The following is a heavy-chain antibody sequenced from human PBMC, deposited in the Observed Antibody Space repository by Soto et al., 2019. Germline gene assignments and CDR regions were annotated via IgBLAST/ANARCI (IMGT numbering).Heavy chain of an antibody. CDR2: ISSSGTTI. CDR3: XRXXYXXXXXWYFDL. CDR1: GXXXXXXX. D-gene: IGHD1-26*01. Sequence: QVQLVESGGGLVRPGGSLRLSCAAFGXXXXXXXXXXXXXXXXXXXXXISYISSSGTTIYYADSVKGRFTISRDNAXXXXXXXXXXXXXXXXXXXXCXRXXYXXXXXWYFDLWGRGTLVTVSS. J-gene: IGHJ2*01. V-gene: IGHV3-11*01.